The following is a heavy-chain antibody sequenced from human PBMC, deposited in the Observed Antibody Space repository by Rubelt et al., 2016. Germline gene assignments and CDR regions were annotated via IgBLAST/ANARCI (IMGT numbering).Heavy chain of an antibody. CDR3: ASAVLDY. CDR2: VTSSSDTI. Sequence: EVQLVESGGGLVQPGRSLRLSCAASGFTFSKYSMNWVRQAPGKGLEWVSYVTSSSDTIFYADSVRGRFTISGDKAKNSLYLTMNSRGAEETALYYCASAVLDYWGQGTLVIVSS. J-gene: IGHJ4*02. CDR1: GFTFSKYS. V-gene: IGHV3-48*01.